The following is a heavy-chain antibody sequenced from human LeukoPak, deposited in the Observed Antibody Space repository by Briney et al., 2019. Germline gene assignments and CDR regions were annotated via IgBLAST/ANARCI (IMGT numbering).Heavy chain of an antibody. CDR2: INHSGST. CDR3: ARKLDYSSSSVWFDP. CDR1: GGSFSGYY. Sequence: PSETLSLTCAVYGGSFSGYYWSWIRQPPGKGLEWIGEINHSGSTDYNPSLKSRVTISVDTSKSQFSLKLSSVTAADTAVYYCARKLDYSSSSVWFDPWGQGTLVTVSS. V-gene: IGHV4-34*01. J-gene: IGHJ5*02. D-gene: IGHD6-6*01.